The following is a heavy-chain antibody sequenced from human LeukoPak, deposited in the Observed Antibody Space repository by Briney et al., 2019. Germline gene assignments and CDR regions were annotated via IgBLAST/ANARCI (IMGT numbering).Heavy chain of an antibody. J-gene: IGHJ4*02. CDR3: ARTPLIGSVLIDY. Sequence: GASVKVSCKPSVYTFTGYYMHWVRQAPGQGLEWMGWINPNSGGTNYAQKFQGRVTMTRDTSISTAYMELSRLRSDDTAVYYCARTPLIGSVLIDYWGQGTLVTVSS. CDR2: INPNSGGT. CDR1: VYTFTGYY. V-gene: IGHV1-2*02. D-gene: IGHD6-25*01.